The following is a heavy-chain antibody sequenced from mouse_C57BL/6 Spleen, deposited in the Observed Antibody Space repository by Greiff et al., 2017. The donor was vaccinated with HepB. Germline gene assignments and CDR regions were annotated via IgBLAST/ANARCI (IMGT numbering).Heavy chain of an antibody. CDR2: IWSGGST. D-gene: IGHD1-1*01. CDR3: ARTYGSSYGYFDV. V-gene: IGHV2-2*01. CDR1: GFSLTSYG. J-gene: IGHJ1*03. Sequence: QVHVKQSGPGLVQPSQSLSITCTVSGFSLTSYGVHWVRQSPGKGLEWLGVIWSGGSTDYNAAFISRLSISKDNSKSQVFFKMNSLQADDTAIYYCARTYGSSYGYFDVWGTGTTVTVSS.